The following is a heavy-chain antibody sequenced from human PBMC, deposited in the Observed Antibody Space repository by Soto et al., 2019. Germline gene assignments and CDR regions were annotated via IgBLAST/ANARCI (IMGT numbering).Heavy chain of an antibody. CDR1: GFTFEDYA. Sequence: EVQLVESGGGLVQPGRSLRRSCAASGFTFEDYAMHWVRQAPGKGLEWVSGISWNSGTISYADSVKGRFTISRDNAKNSLYLTMNSLRLEDTALYYCAKADRYDFWGGVWFDRWGQGTLVTVSS. J-gene: IGHJ5*02. D-gene: IGHD3-3*01. V-gene: IGHV3-9*01. CDR2: ISWNSGTI. CDR3: AKADRYDFWGGVWFDR.